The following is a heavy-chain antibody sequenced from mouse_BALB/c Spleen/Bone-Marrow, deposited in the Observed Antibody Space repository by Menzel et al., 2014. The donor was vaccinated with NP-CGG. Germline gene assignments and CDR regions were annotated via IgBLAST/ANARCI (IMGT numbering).Heavy chain of an antibody. CDR3: ARWGGENYVNYCAMDY. Sequence: QVQLQQSGAELVRPGSSVKISCEASGYAFSSYWVSWVKQRPGQGLEWIGQIYPGDGDTNYNGKFRGKATLTADKSSSTAYMQLSSLTFVDSAVYFCARWGGENYVNYCAMDYWGQGTSVTVSS. V-gene: IGHV1-80*01. D-gene: IGHD1-1*01. CDR1: GYAFSSYW. CDR2: IYPGDGDT. J-gene: IGHJ4*01.